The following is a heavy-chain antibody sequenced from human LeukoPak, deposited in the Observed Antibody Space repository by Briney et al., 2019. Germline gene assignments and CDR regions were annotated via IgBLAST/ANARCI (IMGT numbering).Heavy chain of an antibody. V-gene: IGHV3-73*01. CDR2: IRSKANSYAT. Sequence: PGGSRRLSCGASGFTFSGSAVNWVRQASGQGLAWIGRIRSKANSYATAYTASVNGRFTISRDDSKNTAYLQMNSLKTEDTAVYYCTTTERDNYYDSGVEYWGQGTLVTVSS. CDR1: GFTFSGSA. J-gene: IGHJ4*02. D-gene: IGHD3-22*01. CDR3: TTTERDNYYDSGVEY.